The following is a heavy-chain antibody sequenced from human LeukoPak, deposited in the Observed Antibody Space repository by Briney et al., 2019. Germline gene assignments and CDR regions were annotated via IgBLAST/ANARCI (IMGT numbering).Heavy chain of an antibody. D-gene: IGHD2-2*02. CDR2: INSDGSIT. V-gene: IGHV3-74*01. J-gene: IGHJ4*02. CDR1: GFTFTTYW. Sequence: GSLRLSCAASGFTFTTYWMHWVRQAPGKGLVWVSHINSDGSITSYADSVKGRFTISRDNAKNTLYLQMNSLRAEDTAVYYCVKAIGVTCISTSCYSFDNWGQGTLVTVSS. CDR3: VKAIGVTCISTSCYSFDN.